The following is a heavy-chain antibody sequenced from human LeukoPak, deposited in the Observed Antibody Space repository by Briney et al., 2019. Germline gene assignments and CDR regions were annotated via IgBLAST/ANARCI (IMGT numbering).Heavy chain of an antibody. D-gene: IGHD3-10*01. CDR2: IYPGDSDT. CDR3: ARKGGSGTYLGWFDP. Sequence: ESLTLSCKGSGYSFTSYWIGWVRQMPGKGLEWMGIIYPGDSDTIYSPSFQGQVTISADKSISTAYLQWSSLKASDTAMYYCARKGGSGTYLGWFDPWGQGTLVTVSS. CDR1: GYSFTSYW. J-gene: IGHJ5*02. V-gene: IGHV5-51*01.